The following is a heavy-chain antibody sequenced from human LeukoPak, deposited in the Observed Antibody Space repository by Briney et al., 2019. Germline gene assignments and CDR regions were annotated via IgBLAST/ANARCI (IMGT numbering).Heavy chain of an antibody. V-gene: IGHV4-39*01. Sequence: PSETLSLTCTVSGGSISSSSYYWGWIRQPPGKGLEWIGSIYYSGSTYYNPSLKSRVTISVDTSKNQFSLKLGSVTAADTAVYYCARVDIVAIGYYYMDVWGKGTTVTVSS. D-gene: IGHD5-12*01. CDR1: GGSISSSSYY. J-gene: IGHJ6*03. CDR2: IYYSGST. CDR3: ARVDIVAIGYYYMDV.